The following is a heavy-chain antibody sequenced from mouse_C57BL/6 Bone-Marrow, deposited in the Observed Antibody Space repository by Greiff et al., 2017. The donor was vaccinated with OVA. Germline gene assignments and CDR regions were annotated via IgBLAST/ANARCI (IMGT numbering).Heavy chain of an antibody. J-gene: IGHJ2*01. CDR3: ARHEDCYYASYFDY. D-gene: IGHD2-3*01. CDR2: IYPGDGDT. CDR1: GYAFSSSW. Sequence: QVQLQQSGPELVKPGASVKISCKASGYAFSSSWMNWVKQRPGKGLEWIGRIYPGDGDTNYNGKFKGKATLTADKSSSTAYMQVSSLTSEDSAFYFCARHEDCYYASYFDYWGQGTTLTVSS. V-gene: IGHV1-82*01.